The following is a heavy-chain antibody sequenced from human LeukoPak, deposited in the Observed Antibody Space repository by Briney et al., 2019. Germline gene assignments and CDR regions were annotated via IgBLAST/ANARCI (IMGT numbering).Heavy chain of an antibody. V-gene: IGHV4-59*01. D-gene: IGHD3-10*01. CDR3: ARDRQRGYAFDI. CDR2: IYYSGST. CDR1: GGSISSYY. J-gene: IGHJ3*02. Sequence: PSETLSLTCTVSGGSISSYYWSWIRQPPGKGLEWIGYIYYSGSTNYNPSLKSRVTISVDTSKNQFSLKLSSVTAADTAVYYCARDRQRGYAFDIWGQGTMVTVSS.